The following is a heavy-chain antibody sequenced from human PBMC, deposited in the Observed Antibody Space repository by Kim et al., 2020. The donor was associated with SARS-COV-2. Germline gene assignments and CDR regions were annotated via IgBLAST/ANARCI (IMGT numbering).Heavy chain of an antibody. D-gene: IGHD3-10*01. V-gene: IGHV4-59*13. Sequence: SETLSLTCTVSGGSISSYYWSWIRQPPGKGLEWIGYIYYSGSTNYNPSLKSRVTISVDTSKNQFSLKLSSVTAADTAVYYCARAAEGSGSYGMDVWGQGTKVTV. J-gene: IGHJ6*02. CDR1: GGSISSYY. CDR2: IYYSGST. CDR3: ARAAEGSGSYGMDV.